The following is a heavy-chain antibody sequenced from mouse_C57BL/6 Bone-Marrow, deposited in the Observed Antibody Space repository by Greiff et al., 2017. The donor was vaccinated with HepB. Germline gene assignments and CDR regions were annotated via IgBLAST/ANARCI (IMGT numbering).Heavy chain of an antibody. CDR2: IRSKSNNYAT. Sequence: EVKLMESGGGLVQPKGSLKLSCAASGFSFNTYAMNWVRQAPGKGLEWVARIRSKSNNYATYYADSVKDRFTISIDDSESMLYLKMHNLKTEDPAMYYCVRRGYGSRYWYFDVWGTGTTVTVSS. D-gene: IGHD1-1*01. V-gene: IGHV10-1*01. CDR1: GFSFNTYA. J-gene: IGHJ1*03. CDR3: VRRGYGSRYWYFDV.